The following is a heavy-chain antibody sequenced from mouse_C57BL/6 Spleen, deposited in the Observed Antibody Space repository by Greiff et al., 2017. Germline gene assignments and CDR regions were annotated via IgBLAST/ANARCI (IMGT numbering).Heavy chain of an antibody. D-gene: IGHD1-1*01. J-gene: IGHJ2*01. CDR2: INYDGSST. V-gene: IGHV5-16*01. Sequence: EVQVVESEGGLVQPGSSMKFSCTASGFTFSDYYMAWVRQVPEKGLEWVANINYDGSSTYYLDSLERRFTISRDKAKNILYLQMSSLKSEDTATYCCAREHYYGSSYDYWGQGTTLTVSS. CDR3: AREHYYGSSYDY. CDR1: GFTFSDYY.